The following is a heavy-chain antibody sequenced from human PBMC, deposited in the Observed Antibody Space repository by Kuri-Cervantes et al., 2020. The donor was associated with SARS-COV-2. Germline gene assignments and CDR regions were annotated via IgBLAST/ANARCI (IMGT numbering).Heavy chain of an antibody. Sequence: GESLKISCAASGFTFSSYAMSWVRQAPGKGLEWVSAISGSGGSTNYADSVKGRFTISRDNAKNSLYLQMNSLRAEDTAVYYCARGSLWRGGYNSHYYYGMDVWGQGTTVTVSS. J-gene: IGHJ6*02. V-gene: IGHV3-23*01. CDR1: GFTFSSYA. CDR3: ARGSLWRGGYNSHYYYGMDV. CDR2: ISGSGGST. D-gene: IGHD5-24*01.